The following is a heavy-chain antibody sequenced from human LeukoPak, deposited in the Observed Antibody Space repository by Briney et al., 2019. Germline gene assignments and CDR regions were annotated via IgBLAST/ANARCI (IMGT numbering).Heavy chain of an antibody. J-gene: IGHJ5*02. D-gene: IGHD3-3*01. V-gene: IGHV1-2*02. Sequence: ASVKVSCKASGYTFTGYYMHWVRQAPGQGLEWMGWINPNSGGTNYAQKFQGRVTMTRDTSISTAYMELSRLRSDDTAVYYCARSGGQRITIFGTSNWFDPWGQGTLVTVSS. CDR2: INPNSGGT. CDR1: GYTFTGYY. CDR3: ARSGGQRITIFGTSNWFDP.